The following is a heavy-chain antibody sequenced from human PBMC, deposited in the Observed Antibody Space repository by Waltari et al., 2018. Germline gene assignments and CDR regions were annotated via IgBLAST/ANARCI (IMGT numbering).Heavy chain of an antibody. CDR1: GGSFSGYY. CDR2: INHSGST. V-gene: IGHV4-34*01. Sequence: QVQLQQWGAGLLKPSETLSLTCAVYGGSFSGYYWSWIRQPPGKGLEWIGEINHSGSTNYNPSLKSRVTISVDTSKNQFSLKLSSVTAADTAVYYCARGSAPGFDYWGQGTLVTVSS. D-gene: IGHD6-25*01. J-gene: IGHJ4*02. CDR3: ARGSAPGFDY.